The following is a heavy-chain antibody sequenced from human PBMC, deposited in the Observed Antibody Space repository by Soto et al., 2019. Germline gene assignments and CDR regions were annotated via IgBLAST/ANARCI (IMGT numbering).Heavy chain of an antibody. CDR1: GDPFHHYW. D-gene: IGHD6-25*01. J-gene: IGHJ6*01. V-gene: IGHV5-51*01. CDR2: IYPGDSDT. CDR3: ARRLKDASASSHYYSAFDV. Sequence: PVGSLRIYCQAPGDPFHHYWIAWVLQLPAKGLEYVGIIYPGDSDTRYSPPLQGQVTISADTSISTAYLQWSSLKASDSGMYYCARRLKDASASSHYYSAFDVWGRGTLVTVSS.